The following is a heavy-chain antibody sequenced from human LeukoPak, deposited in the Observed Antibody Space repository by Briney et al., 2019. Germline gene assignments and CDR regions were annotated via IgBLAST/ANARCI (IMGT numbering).Heavy chain of an antibody. CDR2: IKQDGSEK. Sequence: PGGSLRLSCAASGFTFSSYWMSWVRQAPGKGLEWVANIKQDGSEKYYVDSVKGRFTISRDNAKNSLYLQMNSLRAEDTAVYYCARQAQHAYCGGDCYFSYYFDYWGQGTLVTVSS. V-gene: IGHV3-7*04. CDR3: ARQAQHAYCGGDCYFSYYFDY. D-gene: IGHD2-21*02. CDR1: GFTFSSYW. J-gene: IGHJ4*02.